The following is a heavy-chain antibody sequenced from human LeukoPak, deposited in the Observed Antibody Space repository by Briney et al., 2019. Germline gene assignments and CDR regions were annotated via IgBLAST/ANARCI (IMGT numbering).Heavy chain of an antibody. CDR3: ARGRARDGSFPWLDS. CDR1: GDSIGSYY. D-gene: IGHD3-10*01. J-gene: IGHJ5*01. Sequence: SETLSLTCSVSGDSIGSYYWTWIRQSAGKGLEWIGYIFYSGSTNYSPSLKSRVTISVDTSNNQFSLQLRSVTAADSAIYYCARGRARDGSFPWLDSWGQGTLVTVSS. V-gene: IGHV4-59*01. CDR2: IFYSGST.